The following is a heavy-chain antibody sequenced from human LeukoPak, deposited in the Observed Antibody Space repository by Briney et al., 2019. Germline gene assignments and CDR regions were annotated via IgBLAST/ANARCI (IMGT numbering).Heavy chain of an antibody. CDR3: AKAAPYFLDY. V-gene: IGHV3-23*01. CDR1: GFTVSSDY. J-gene: IGHJ4*02. Sequence: GGSLRLSCAASGFTVSSDYMTWVRQAPGKGPECVSTINNIGASTLYADSVKGRFTISRDNSKNTLYLEMNSLRAEDTAVYYCAKAAPYFLDYWGQGALVTVSP. CDR2: INNIGAST. D-gene: IGHD2/OR15-2a*01.